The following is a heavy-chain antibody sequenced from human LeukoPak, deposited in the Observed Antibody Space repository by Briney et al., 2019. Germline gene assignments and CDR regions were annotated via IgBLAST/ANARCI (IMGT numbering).Heavy chain of an antibody. CDR3: ARDASTRCYLCEVDH. V-gene: IGHV3-48*04. D-gene: IGHD2-2*01. Sequence: PAGGSLRLSCAASGFTFSSYSMIWVRQAPGKGLEWVSYISSSSSTIYYADSVKGRFTISRDNAKNSLYLQMSSLRAEDTAVYYCARDASTRCYLCEVDHWGQGTLVTVSS. J-gene: IGHJ4*02. CDR1: GFTFSSYS. CDR2: ISSSSSTI.